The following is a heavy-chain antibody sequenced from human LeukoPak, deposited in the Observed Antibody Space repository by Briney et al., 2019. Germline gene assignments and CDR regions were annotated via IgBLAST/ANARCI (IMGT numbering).Heavy chain of an antibody. Sequence: SETLSLTCAVYGGSFSGYYWSWIRQPPGKGLEWIGEINHSGSTNYNPSLKSRVTISVDTSKNQFSLKLSSVTAADTAVYYCARVGGDYDSSGGNDYWGQGTLVTVSS. D-gene: IGHD3-22*01. CDR2: INHSGST. J-gene: IGHJ4*02. CDR1: GGSFSGYY. V-gene: IGHV4-34*01. CDR3: ARVGGDYDSSGGNDY.